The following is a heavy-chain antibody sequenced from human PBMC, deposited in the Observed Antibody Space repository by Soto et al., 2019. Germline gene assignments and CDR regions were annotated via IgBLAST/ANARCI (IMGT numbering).Heavy chain of an antibody. CDR1: GGTFSSYA. CDR2: IIPIFGTA. D-gene: IGHD3-22*01. J-gene: IGHJ4*02. CDR3: ARGFSNYYDSSGYLGY. Sequence: SVKVSCKASGGTFSSYAISWVRQAPGQGLEWMGGIIPIFGTANYAQKFQGRVTITADESTSTAYMELSSLRSEDTAVYYCARGFSNYYDSSGYLGYWGQGTLVTVYS. V-gene: IGHV1-69*13.